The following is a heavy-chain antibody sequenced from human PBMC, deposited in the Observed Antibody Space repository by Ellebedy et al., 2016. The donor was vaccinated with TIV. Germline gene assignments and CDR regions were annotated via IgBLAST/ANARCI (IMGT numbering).Heavy chain of an antibody. V-gene: IGHV5-10-1*01. Sequence: GESLKISCKGSGYSFTNSWISWVRQMPGKGLEWMGRIDPTDSYTHYSPSFQGHVTLSADKSISTAYLQWSSLKASDTAIYYCARGGAAAGTGRGGFDYWGQGTLVTVSS. D-gene: IGHD6-13*01. CDR2: IDPTDSYT. J-gene: IGHJ4*02. CDR3: ARGGAAAGTGRGGFDY. CDR1: GYSFTNSW.